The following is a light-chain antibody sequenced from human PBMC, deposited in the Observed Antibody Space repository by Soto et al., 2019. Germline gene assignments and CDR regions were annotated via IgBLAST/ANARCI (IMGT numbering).Light chain of an antibody. CDR2: GNN. V-gene: IGLV1-40*01. J-gene: IGLJ2*01. CDR1: SSNIGAGYD. Sequence: QSVLTQPPSVSGAPGQRVTISCTGSSSNIGAGYDVHWYQHLPGTAPKLLIYGNNNRPSGVTDRFSGSKSGTSASLAITGLQSEDEAHYYCQSYDSSLNNVVFGGGTKLTVL. CDR3: QSYDSSLNNVV.